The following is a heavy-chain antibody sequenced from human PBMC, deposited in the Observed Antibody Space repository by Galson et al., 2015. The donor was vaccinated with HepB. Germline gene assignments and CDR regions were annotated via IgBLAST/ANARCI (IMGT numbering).Heavy chain of an antibody. CDR2: IYPGDSDT. Sequence: QSGAEVKKPGESLKISCKGSGSSFTSYWIGWVRQMPGKGLEWMGIIYPGDSDTRYSPSFQGQVTISADKSISTAYLQWSSLKASDTAMYYCASQVSSSGLDYGMDVWGQGTTVTVSS. D-gene: IGHD6-19*01. V-gene: IGHV5-51*01. CDR1: GSSFTSYW. CDR3: ASQVSSSGLDYGMDV. J-gene: IGHJ6*02.